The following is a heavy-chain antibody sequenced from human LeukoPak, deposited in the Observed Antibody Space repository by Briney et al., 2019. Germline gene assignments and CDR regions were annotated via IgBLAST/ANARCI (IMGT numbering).Heavy chain of an antibody. CDR3: ASLGIAAAGTIDH. D-gene: IGHD6-13*01. V-gene: IGHV3-21*01. CDR1: GFTFSSYS. CDR2: ISSSSSYI. Sequence: GSLRLSCAASGFTFSSYSMNWVRQAPGKGLEWVSSISSSSSYIYYADSVKGRFTISRDNAKNSLYLQMNSLRAEDTAVYYCASLGIAAAGTIDHWGQGTLVTVSS. J-gene: IGHJ4*02.